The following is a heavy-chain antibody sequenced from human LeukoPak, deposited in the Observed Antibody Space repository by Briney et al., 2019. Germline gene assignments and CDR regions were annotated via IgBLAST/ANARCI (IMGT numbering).Heavy chain of an antibody. CDR2: INPSGSST. Sequence: ASVKVSCKTFGYTFTNYYTHWVRQAPGQGLEWMGIINPSGSSTTYAQKFQGRVTMTRDTSTTTDFMELTSLRSEDTAVYYCARHDLGGNSPFDYWGQGTLVTVSS. J-gene: IGHJ4*02. CDR3: ARHDLGGNSPFDY. CDR1: GYTFTNYY. D-gene: IGHD4-23*01. V-gene: IGHV1-46*01.